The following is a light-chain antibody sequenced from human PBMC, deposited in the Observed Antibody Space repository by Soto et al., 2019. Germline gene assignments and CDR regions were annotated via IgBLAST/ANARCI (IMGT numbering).Light chain of an antibody. Sequence: DIHMTQSPSTLSESLGDRVVLTCRASQNIDRWLAWYQQKPRKAPQLLIYRASFPASGVPPRFRGSGSGTESAITITSLQHDDFATYCCQHYNSYPYSFGQGTKLEI. V-gene: IGKV1-5*03. CDR1: QNIDRW. CDR2: RAS. CDR3: QHYNSYPYS. J-gene: IGKJ2*03.